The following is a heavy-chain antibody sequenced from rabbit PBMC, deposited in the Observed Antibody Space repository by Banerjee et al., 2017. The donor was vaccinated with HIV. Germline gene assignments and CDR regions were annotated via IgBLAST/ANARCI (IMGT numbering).Heavy chain of an antibody. J-gene: IGHJ4*01. CDR3: ARSTSAFNL. CDR1: GFSFSSSYY. CDR2: ISAGSSGIT. Sequence: QEQLEESGGDLVKPEGSLTLTCTASGFSFSSSYYMCWVRQAPGKGLEWIACISAGSSGITYYASWAKGRFTISRTSSTTVTLQMTSLTAADTATYFCARSTSAFNLWGPGTLVTVS. V-gene: IGHV1S45*01. D-gene: IGHD1-1*01.